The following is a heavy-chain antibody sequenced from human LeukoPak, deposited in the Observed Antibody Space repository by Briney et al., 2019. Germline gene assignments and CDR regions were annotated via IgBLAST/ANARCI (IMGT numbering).Heavy chain of an antibody. CDR2: IYYSGST. D-gene: IGHD2-21*02. Sequence: SETLSLTCAVYGGSFSGYYWSWIRQPPGKGLEWIGYIYYSGSTNYNPSLKSRVTISVDTSKNQFSLKLSSVTAADTGVYYCARYVVVTAYFGYWGQGTLVTVSS. V-gene: IGHV4-59*01. J-gene: IGHJ4*02. CDR1: GGSFSGYY. CDR3: ARYVVVTAYFGY.